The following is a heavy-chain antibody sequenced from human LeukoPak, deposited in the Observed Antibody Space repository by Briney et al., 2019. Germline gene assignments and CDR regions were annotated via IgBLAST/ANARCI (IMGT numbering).Heavy chain of an antibody. J-gene: IGHJ4*02. Sequence: GGSLRLSCAASGFTFSSYAMSWVRQAPGKGLEWVSLITGSGASTYYADSVKGRFTISRDNSKITMFLQMNSLRAEDTAVYYCATGSGSYSHWGQGTLVTVSS. CDR2: ITGSGAST. D-gene: IGHD3-10*01. CDR3: ATGSGSYSH. V-gene: IGHV3-23*01. CDR1: GFTFSSYA.